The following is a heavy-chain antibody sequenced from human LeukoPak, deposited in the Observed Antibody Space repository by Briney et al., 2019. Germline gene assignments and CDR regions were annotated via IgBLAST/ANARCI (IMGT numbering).Heavy chain of an antibody. D-gene: IGHD1-26*01. CDR3: AKDEEWELLYYFDY. CDR2: ISYDGSNK. J-gene: IGHJ4*02. CDR1: GFTFSSYG. V-gene: IGHV3-30*18. Sequence: GGSLRLSCAASGFTFSSYGMHWVRQAPGKGLEWVAVISYDGSNKYYADSVKGRSTISRDNSKNTLYLQMNSLRAEDTAVYYCAKDEEWELLYYFDYWGQGTLVTVSS.